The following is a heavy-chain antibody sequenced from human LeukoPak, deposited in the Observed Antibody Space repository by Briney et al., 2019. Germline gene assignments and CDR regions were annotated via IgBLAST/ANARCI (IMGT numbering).Heavy chain of an antibody. CDR1: GGSISYYY. CDR3: ARGGTYNDILSFDP. Sequence: SETLSLTCTVSGGSISYYYWTWIRQSPGKGLEWIGQIYYTGSTYYNPSLKRRVTISVDTSRNQFSLSLTSVTAADTAVYYCARGGTYNDILSFDPWGQGTLVTDSS. J-gene: IGHJ5*02. CDR2: IYYTGST. D-gene: IGHD3-9*01. V-gene: IGHV4-59*01.